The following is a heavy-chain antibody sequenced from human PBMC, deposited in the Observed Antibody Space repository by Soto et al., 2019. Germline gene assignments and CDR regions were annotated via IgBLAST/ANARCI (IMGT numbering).Heavy chain of an antibody. Sequence: QVQLQQWGAGLLKPSETVSLTCAVYGGSFIGYYGTWIRQPPGKGLEWIGEINHSGSTNYNPSLKCLVTITSDTSKNQFYLRLSSVAAADTAVYHCATLGHYDLWSDFRKGNWCDPWRQGTLVTVSS. CDR3: ATLGHYDLWSDFRKGNWCDP. D-gene: IGHD3-3*01. J-gene: IGHJ5*02. CDR2: INHSGST. CDR1: GGSFIGYY. V-gene: IGHV4-34*01.